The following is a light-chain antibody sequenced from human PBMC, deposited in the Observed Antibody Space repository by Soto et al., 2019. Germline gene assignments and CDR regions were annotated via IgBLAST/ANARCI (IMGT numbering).Light chain of an antibody. J-gene: IGLJ1*01. Sequence: QSALTQPASVSGSPGQSITISCTGTSSDVGGYDYVSWYQLHPGKAPKLMVFEVSNRPSGVSYRFPGSKSGNTASLTISGLQAEDEADYFCSSYSISTAYLFGTGIKVTVL. CDR1: SSDVGGYDY. V-gene: IGLV2-14*01. CDR2: EVS. CDR3: SSYSISTAYL.